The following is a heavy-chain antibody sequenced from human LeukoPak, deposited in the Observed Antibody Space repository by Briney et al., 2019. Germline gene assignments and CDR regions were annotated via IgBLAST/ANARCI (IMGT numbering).Heavy chain of an antibody. CDR3: ARVMGFTIFGVVITYYYYMDV. Sequence: SETLSRTCTVSGGSINIYYWSWLRQPPGKGLVWFGYIYYSGSTNYNPSLKSRVTISVDTSKNQFSLKLSSVTAADTAVYYCARVMGFTIFGVVITYYYYMDVWGKGTTVTVSS. D-gene: IGHD3-3*01. J-gene: IGHJ6*03. CDR1: GGSINIYY. CDR2: IYYSGST. V-gene: IGHV4-59*01.